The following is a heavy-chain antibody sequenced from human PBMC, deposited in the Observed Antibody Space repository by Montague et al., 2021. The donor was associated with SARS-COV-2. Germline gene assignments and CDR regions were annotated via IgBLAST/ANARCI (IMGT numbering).Heavy chain of an antibody. CDR1: GGSISSYY. J-gene: IGHJ4*02. CDR2: IYYSVRT. V-gene: IGHV4-59*01. D-gene: IGHD3-22*01. CDR3: ARGGGSGYRYYFDY. Sequence: SETLSLTCTVSGGSISSYYWNWIRQPPGKGLEWIGYIYYSVRTNYNPSLKSRVTISVDTSKNQFSLKLSSVTAADTAVYYCARGGGSGYRYYFDYWGQGSLVTVSS.